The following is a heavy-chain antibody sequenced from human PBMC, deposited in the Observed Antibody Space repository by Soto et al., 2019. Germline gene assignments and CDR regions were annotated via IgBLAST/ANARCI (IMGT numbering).Heavy chain of an antibody. V-gene: IGHV4-39*01. CDR1: GDSISNSNYY. Sequence: SETLSLTCTVSGDSISNSNYYWGWIRQPPGKGLEWIANIYYSGITYCNPSLKSRVAISVDTSKNQFSLKLSSVTAADTAIYYCARSNSGYYKCFVSWGQGTLVTVSS. CDR2: IYYSGIT. J-gene: IGHJ5*01. CDR3: ARSNSGYYKCFVS. D-gene: IGHD3-22*01.